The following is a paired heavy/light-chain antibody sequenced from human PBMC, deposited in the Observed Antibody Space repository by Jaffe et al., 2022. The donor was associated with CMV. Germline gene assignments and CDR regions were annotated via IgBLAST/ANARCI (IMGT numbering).Light chain of an antibody. V-gene: IGLV1-47*01. Sequence: QSVLTQPPSASGTPGQRVTISCSGSSSNIGSNYVYWYQQLPGTAPKLLIYRNNQRPSGVPDRFSGSKSGTSASLAISGLRSEDEADYYCAAWDDSLRGVVFGGGTKLTVL. J-gene: IGLJ2*01. CDR1: SSNIGSNY. CDR3: AAWDDSLRGVV. CDR2: RNN.
Heavy chain of an antibody. Sequence: EVQLVESGGGLVKPGGSLRLSCAASGFTFSSYSMNWVRQAPGKGLEWVSSISSSSSYIYYADSVKGRFTISRDNAKNSLYLQMNSLRAEDTAVYYCARDNPRYGDSSGPAFDYWGQGTLVTVSS. CDR2: ISSSSSYI. J-gene: IGHJ4*02. V-gene: IGHV3-21*01. D-gene: IGHD3-22*01. CDR1: GFTFSSYS. CDR3: ARDNPRYGDSSGPAFDY.